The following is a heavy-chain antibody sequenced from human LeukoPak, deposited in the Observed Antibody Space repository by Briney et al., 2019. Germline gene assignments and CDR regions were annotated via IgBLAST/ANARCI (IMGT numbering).Heavy chain of an antibody. D-gene: IGHD6-19*01. CDR3: ARVKQWLVVVNWFDP. CDR2: INPNSGGT. CDR1: GSTFTGYY. V-gene: IGHV1-2*02. Sequence: ASVKLCCKASGSTFTGYYMHWVRQAPGQGRGWRGWINPNSGGTNYAQKFQGRVTMIRDMSIRTAYMELSRLRSDDTAVYYCARVKQWLVVVNWFDPWRQGSLVSDSS. J-gene: IGHJ5*02.